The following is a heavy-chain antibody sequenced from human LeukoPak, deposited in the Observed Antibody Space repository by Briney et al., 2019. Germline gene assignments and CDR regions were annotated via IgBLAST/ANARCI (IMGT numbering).Heavy chain of an antibody. CDR1: GYTFIGYY. J-gene: IGHJ4*02. CDR2: IYPNSGGT. Sequence: ASVTVSCKASGYTFIGYYMHWVRQAPGQGLEWMGWIYPNSGGTNYPPKFQGRVTMTRDTSISTAYMELSRLRSDDTAVYYCARASRPTVTIDPYYFDYWGQGTLVTVSS. V-gene: IGHV1-2*02. CDR3: ARASRPTVTIDPYYFDY. D-gene: IGHD4-17*01.